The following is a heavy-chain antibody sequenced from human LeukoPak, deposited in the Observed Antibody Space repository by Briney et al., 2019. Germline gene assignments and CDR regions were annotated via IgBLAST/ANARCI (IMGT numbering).Heavy chain of an antibody. D-gene: IGHD3-10*01. CDR1: GGSFSTYY. J-gene: IGHJ4*02. CDR3: AGYYYGTENYHNHPNFDY. CDR2: INHSGST. V-gene: IGHV4-34*01. Sequence: SETLSLTCAVYGGSFSTYYWSWIRQPPGKGLEWIGEINHSGSTTYNPSLESRVTISIDTSKNQFPLKLSSVTAADTAVYYCAGYYYGTENYHNHPNFDYWGQGTLVTVSS.